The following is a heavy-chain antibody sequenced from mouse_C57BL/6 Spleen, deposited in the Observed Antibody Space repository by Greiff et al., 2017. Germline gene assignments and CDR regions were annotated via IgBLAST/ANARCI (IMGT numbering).Heavy chain of an antibody. Sequence: VQGVESGAELARPGASVKLSCKASGYTFTSYGISWVKQRTGQGLEWIGEIYPRSGNTYYNEKFKGKATLTADKSSSTAYMELRSLTSEDSAVYFCARQSSITTVVVDYWGQGTTLTVSS. CDR1: GYTFTSYG. V-gene: IGHV1-81*01. CDR2: IYPRSGNT. D-gene: IGHD1-1*01. CDR3: ARQSSITTVVVDY. J-gene: IGHJ2*01.